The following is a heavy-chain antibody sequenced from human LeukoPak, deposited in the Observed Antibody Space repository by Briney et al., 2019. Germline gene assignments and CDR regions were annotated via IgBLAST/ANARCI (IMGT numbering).Heavy chain of an antibody. Sequence: GGSLRLSCAASGFTFSSYGMHWVRQAPGKGLEWVAFIRYDGSNKYYADSVKGRFTISRDNSKNTLYLQMNSLRAEDTAVYYCAKDVVVPAAMEGGFDYWGQGTLVTVSS. CDR1: GFTFSSYG. D-gene: IGHD2-2*01. V-gene: IGHV3-30*02. CDR3: AKDVVVPAAMEGGFDY. J-gene: IGHJ4*02. CDR2: IRYDGSNK.